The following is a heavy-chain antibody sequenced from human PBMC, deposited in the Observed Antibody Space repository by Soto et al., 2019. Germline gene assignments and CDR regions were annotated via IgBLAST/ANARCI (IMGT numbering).Heavy chain of an antibody. D-gene: IGHD1-26*01. J-gene: IGHJ4*02. Sequence: EVQLLESGGGLVQPGGSLRLSCAASGFTFSSYAMHWVRKDPVKGLEWVASISDSGDSTYYADSVKGRFTISRDNSKKTLYLQMNSLRVAETAVYYCAKPQWELLDWGQGTLVTVSS. V-gene: IGHV3-23*01. CDR2: ISDSGDST. CDR3: AKPQWELLD. CDR1: GFTFSSYA.